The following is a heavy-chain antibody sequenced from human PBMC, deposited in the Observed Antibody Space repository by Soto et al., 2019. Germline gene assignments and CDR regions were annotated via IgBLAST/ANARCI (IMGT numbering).Heavy chain of an antibody. V-gene: IGHV1-46*01. CDR2: IKLSGGST. CDR3: AREGNSYSGMDV. CDR1: GYTFTSYY. Sequence: QVQLMQSGAEVKKPGASVRVSCVASGYTFTSYYMHWVRQAPGQGLEWLGVIKLSGGSTTYAQRFQGRVTVTRDTSTSTVYMELRSLRSEDTADYHCAREGNSYSGMDVWGQGTTVTVS. J-gene: IGHJ6*02.